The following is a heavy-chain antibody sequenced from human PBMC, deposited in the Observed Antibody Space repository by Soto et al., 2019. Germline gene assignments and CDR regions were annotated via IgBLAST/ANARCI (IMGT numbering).Heavy chain of an antibody. D-gene: IGHD3-3*01. CDR3: AAGRMAMIGVAITPDAFDI. CDR2: IYYSGST. V-gene: IGHV4-59*01. CDR1: GGSISSYY. Sequence: QVQLQESGPGLVKPSETLSLTCTVSGGSISSYYWSWIRQPPGKGLEWIGYIYYSGSTNYNPALMLRVTMTGDTSKNPSSRKRSSVTGAATAMYYCAAGRMAMIGVAITPDAFDIWGQATIVTVSS. J-gene: IGHJ3*02.